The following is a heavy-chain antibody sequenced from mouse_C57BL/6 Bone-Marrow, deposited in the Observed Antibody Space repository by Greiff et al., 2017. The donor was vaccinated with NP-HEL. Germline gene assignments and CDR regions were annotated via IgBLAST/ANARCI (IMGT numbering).Heavy chain of an antibody. CDR2: IHPNSGST. CDR3: ARGNPYYFDY. Sequence: VKLMESGAELVKPGASVKLSCKASGYTFTSYWMHWVKQRPGQGLEWIGMIHPNSGSTNYNEKFKSKATLTVDKSSSTAYMQLSSLTSEDSAVYYCARGNPYYFDYWGQGTTLTVSS. J-gene: IGHJ2*01. V-gene: IGHV1-64*01. D-gene: IGHD2-1*01. CDR1: GYTFTSYW.